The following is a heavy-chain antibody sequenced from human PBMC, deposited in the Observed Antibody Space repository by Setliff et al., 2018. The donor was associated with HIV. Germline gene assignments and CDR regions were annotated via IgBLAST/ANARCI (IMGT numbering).Heavy chain of an antibody. J-gene: IGHJ4*02. CDR3: AREIYGGNSRPFDY. CDR1: GGSSSSRSYY. V-gene: IGHV4-39*07. D-gene: IGHD4-17*01. CDR2: IYSSGST. Sequence: SETLSLTCTVSGGSSSSRSYYWGWIRQPPGKGLEWIGSIYSSGSTYYNPSLKSRVTISVDTSKKQFSLRLSSVTAADTAVYYCAREIYGGNSRPFDYWGQGTLVTVSS.